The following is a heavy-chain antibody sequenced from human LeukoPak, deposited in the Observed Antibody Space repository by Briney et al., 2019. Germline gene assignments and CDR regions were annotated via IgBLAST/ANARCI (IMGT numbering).Heavy chain of an antibody. Sequence: VASVKVSCKASGYTFTNYYIHWVRQAPGQGLEWMGWINPNSGGTNYAQKFQGRVTMTRDTSISTAYMELSRLRSDDTAVYYCARGDGDYDGGYWGQGTLVTVSS. CDR1: GYTFTNYY. D-gene: IGHD4-17*01. V-gene: IGHV1-2*02. CDR2: INPNSGGT. CDR3: ARGDGDYDGGY. J-gene: IGHJ4*02.